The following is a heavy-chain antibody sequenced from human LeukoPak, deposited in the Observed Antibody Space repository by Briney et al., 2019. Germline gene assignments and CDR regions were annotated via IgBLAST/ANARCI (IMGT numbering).Heavy chain of an antibody. CDR2: IYYSGST. Sequence: SETLSHTCTVSGGSISSYYWSWIRQPPGKGLEWIGYIYYSGSTNYNPSLKSRVTISVDTSKNQFSLKLSSVTAADTAVYYCARQYYYDSPFDYRGQGTLVTVSS. D-gene: IGHD3-22*01. J-gene: IGHJ4*02. CDR3: ARQYYYDSPFDY. CDR1: GGSISSYY. V-gene: IGHV4-59*01.